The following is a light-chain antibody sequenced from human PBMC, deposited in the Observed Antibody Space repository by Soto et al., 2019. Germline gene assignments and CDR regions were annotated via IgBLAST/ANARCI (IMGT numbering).Light chain of an antibody. Sequence: QSALTQPASVSGSPGQSITISCTGTSSDVGGYNSVSWYQQHPGQAHKLMIYEVSNRPSGVSDRFTGAKSGDTASLTISGLPAGDQADYYCSSYTSSNTHDFGTGTTLTVL. J-gene: IGLJ1*01. CDR1: SSDVGGYNS. V-gene: IGLV2-14*01. CDR2: EVS. CDR3: SSYTSSNTHD.